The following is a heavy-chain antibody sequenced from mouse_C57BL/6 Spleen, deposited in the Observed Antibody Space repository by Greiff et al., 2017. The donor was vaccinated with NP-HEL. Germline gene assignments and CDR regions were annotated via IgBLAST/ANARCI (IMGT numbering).Heavy chain of an antibody. CDR3: TRDHEYDAGYYYAMDY. J-gene: IGHJ4*01. CDR2: ISSGGDYI. CDR1: GFTFSSYA. Sequence: EVMLVESGEGLVKPGGSLKLSCAASGFTFSSYAMSWVRQTPEKRLEWVAYISSGGDYIYYADTVKGRFTISRDNARNTLYPQMSSLKTEDTAMYYCTRDHEYDAGYYYAMDYWGQGTSVTVSS. D-gene: IGHD2-4*01. V-gene: IGHV5-9-1*02.